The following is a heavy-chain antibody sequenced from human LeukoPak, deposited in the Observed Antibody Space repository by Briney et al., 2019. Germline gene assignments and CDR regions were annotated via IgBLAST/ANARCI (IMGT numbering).Heavy chain of an antibody. Sequence: PSETLSLTCTVSGGSISSYYWSWIRQPAGKGLEWIGRIYTSGSTNYNPSLKSRVTISVDTSKNQFSLKLSSVTAADTAVYYCARDLSGYYYDSSGYYGLGWFDPWGQGTLVTVSS. CDR2: IYTSGST. D-gene: IGHD3-22*01. J-gene: IGHJ5*02. CDR3: ARDLSGYYYDSSGYYGLGWFDP. CDR1: GGSISSYY. V-gene: IGHV4-4*07.